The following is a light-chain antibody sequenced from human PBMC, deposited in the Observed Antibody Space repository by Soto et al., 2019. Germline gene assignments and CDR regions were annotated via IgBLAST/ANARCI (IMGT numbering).Light chain of an antibody. CDR1: QGISTY. J-gene: IGKJ5*01. V-gene: IGKV1-9*01. CDR3: QKLNSYPIN. CDR2: AAS. Sequence: DIQITHSPSALSASVGDRVTITCRASQGISTYLDWYQQKPGKAPKLLIYAASSLQSGVPSRFSGSGSETDFTLTISSLQSEDFATYYCQKLNSYPINFGQGTRLEIK.